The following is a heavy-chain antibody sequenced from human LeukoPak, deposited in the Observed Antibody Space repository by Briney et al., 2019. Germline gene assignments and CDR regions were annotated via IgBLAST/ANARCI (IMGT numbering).Heavy chain of an antibody. CDR3: ARGYCSGGSCPDY. D-gene: IGHD2-15*01. CDR2: SSAYNGNT. J-gene: IGHJ4*02. Sequence: ASVKVSCKASGYTVKSYGISWVRQAPGQGLEGMGWSSAYNGNTKYAQKLQGRVTMTTATSTSPAYMDLRRLRSDDTAVYYCARGYCSGGSCPDYWGQGTLVTVSS. V-gene: IGHV1-18*01. CDR1: GYTVKSYG.